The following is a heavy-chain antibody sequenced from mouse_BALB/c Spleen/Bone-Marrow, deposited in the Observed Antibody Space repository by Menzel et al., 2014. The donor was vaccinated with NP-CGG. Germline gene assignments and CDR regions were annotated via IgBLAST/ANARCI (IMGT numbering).Heavy chain of an antibody. J-gene: IGHJ2*01. Sequence: VQLQQSGPELVKPGASVKMSCKASGYTFTSYVMHWVKQKPGQGLEWIGYINPYNDGTKYNEKFKGKATLTSDKSSSTTYRELSSLTSEDSADYYCARPRQLGLPYYFDYRGQDTTLTVSS. CDR1: GYTFTSYV. CDR2: INPYNDGT. CDR3: ARPRQLGLPYYFDY. V-gene: IGHV1-14*01. D-gene: IGHD3-2*01.